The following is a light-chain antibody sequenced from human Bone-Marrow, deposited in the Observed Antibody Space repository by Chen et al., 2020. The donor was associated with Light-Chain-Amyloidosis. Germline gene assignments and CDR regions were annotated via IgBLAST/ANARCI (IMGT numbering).Light chain of an antibody. CDR1: SLRSYL. CDR3: KSRDSGNYVV. V-gene: IGLV3-19*01. CDR2: GEN. Sequence: SSELPQDPAVSGALIQKVRITCQGESLRSYLDTWYQQKSGEAPVLVLFGENNRASGIPDRFSGSRSGNTASFTITGAQAEDEAVYYCKSRDSGNYVVFGGGTKVTV. J-gene: IGLJ2*01.